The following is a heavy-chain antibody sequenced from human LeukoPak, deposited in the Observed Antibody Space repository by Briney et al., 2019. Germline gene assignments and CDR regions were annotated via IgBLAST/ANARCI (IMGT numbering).Heavy chain of an antibody. Sequence: ASVKVSCKASGYTYTSYDIDWVRQATGQGLEWMGWMNPNSGNTGYAQKFQGRVTMTRNTSISTAYMELSRLRSDDTAVYYCVRDHGSSWTREWFDPWGQGTLVTVSS. V-gene: IGHV1-8*01. D-gene: IGHD6-13*01. CDR2: MNPNSGNT. CDR3: VRDHGSSWTREWFDP. J-gene: IGHJ5*02. CDR1: GYTYTSYD.